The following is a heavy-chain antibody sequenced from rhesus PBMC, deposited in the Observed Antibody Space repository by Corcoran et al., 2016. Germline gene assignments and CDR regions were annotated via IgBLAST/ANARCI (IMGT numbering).Heavy chain of an antibody. Sequence: EVHLVASGGGLTRPGGSLSLACAASGFTFSVDWLNWLRRTPERGLEGISTMYKEGSDKYNTDSVKGRFNVTRDNSENTLSMQMDILRLEDTAVYYCTKSGRDKSSGHWGPGLRVTVSS. V-gene: IGHV3S42*01. D-gene: IGHD5-42*01. CDR3: TKSGRDKSSGH. CDR2: MYKEGSDK. J-gene: IGHJ5-1*01. CDR1: GFTFSVDW.